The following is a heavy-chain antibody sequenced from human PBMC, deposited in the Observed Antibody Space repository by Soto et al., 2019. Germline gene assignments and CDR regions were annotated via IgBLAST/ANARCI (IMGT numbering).Heavy chain of an antibody. CDR2: LDSEGGNT. CDR1: GFTFSNYW. Sequence: EVQLVESGGALVQPWGSLRPSCAASGFTFSNYWMYWVRQAPGKGLVCVSRLDSEGGNTLYADSVKGRFTISRDNARNTLYLQMDSMRGKDTAVYYCATDRCRVINSEMIITAKHMGVWGNGTTVTVSS. J-gene: IGHJ6*03. V-gene: IGHV3-74*01. D-gene: IGHD3-16*02. CDR3: ATDRCRVINSEMIITAKHMGV.